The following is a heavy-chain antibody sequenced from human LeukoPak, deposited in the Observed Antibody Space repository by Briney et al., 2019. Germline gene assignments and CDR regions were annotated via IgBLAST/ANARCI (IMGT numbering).Heavy chain of an antibody. CDR1: GYTFTTYY. J-gene: IGHJ6*02. Sequence: ASVKVSCKASGYTFTTYYMHWVRQAPGQGLEWMGIINPSGGSTSYAQKFQGRVTMTRDTSTSTVYMELSSLRSEDTAVYYCASLSQEGYYYYGMDVWGQGTTVTVSS. V-gene: IGHV1-46*01. CDR2: INPSGGST. CDR3: ASLSQEGYYYYGMDV.